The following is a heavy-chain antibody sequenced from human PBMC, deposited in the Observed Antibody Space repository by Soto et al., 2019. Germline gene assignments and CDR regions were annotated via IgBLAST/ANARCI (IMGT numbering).Heavy chain of an antibody. CDR3: ARDLALHVDTAQKFGY. J-gene: IGHJ4*02. CDR2: ISAYNGNT. V-gene: IGHV1-18*04. D-gene: IGHD5-18*01. CDR1: GYTFTSYG. Sequence: QVQLVQSGAEVKKPGASVRVSCKASGYTFTSYGVSWVRQAPGQGLEWMGWISAYNGNTKYAQKLQGRLTTTTGTATSTGYMELRSLRSDDTAMYYCARDLALHVDTAQKFGYWCQGTLVTVSS.